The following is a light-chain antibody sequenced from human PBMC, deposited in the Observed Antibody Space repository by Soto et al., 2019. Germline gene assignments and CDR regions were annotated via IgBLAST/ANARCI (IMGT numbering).Light chain of an antibody. J-gene: IGLJ1*01. V-gene: IGLV2-23*01. Sequence: QSALTHPASVSGSPGQSITISCTGTSSDVGSYNLVSWYQQHPGKAPKLMIYEGSKRPSGVSNRFSGSKSGNTASLTISGLQAEDEADYYCCSYAGSSPYVFGTGTKVTVL. CDR2: EGS. CDR3: CSYAGSSPYV. CDR1: SSDVGSYNL.